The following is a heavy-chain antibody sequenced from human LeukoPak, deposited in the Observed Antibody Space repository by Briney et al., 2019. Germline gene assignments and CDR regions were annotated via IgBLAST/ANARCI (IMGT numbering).Heavy chain of an antibody. CDR2: ISSSGSTI. CDR3: ARGSVAARVVPADY. D-gene: IGHD2-15*01. J-gene: IGHJ4*02. Sequence: GGSLRLSCAASGFTFSDYYMSWIRQAPGKGLEWVSYISSSGSTIYYADSVKGRFTISRDNSKNTLYLQMNSLRAEDTAVYYCARGSVAARVVPADYWGQGTLVTVSS. CDR1: GFTFSDYY. V-gene: IGHV3-11*04.